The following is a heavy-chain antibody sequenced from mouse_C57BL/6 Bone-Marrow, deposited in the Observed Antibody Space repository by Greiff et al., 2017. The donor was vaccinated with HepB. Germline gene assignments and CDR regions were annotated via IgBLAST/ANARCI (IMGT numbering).Heavy chain of an antibody. D-gene: IGHD2-2*01. Sequence: EVQLQQSGPVLVKPGASVKMSCKASGYTFTDYYMNWVKQSHGKSLEWIGVINPYNGGTSYNQKFKGKATLTVDKSSSTAYMELNSLTSEDSAVYYCARDGYERAYWGKGTLVTVSA. CDR3: ARDGYERAY. J-gene: IGHJ3*01. CDR2: INPYNGGT. CDR1: GYTFTDYY. V-gene: IGHV1-19*01.